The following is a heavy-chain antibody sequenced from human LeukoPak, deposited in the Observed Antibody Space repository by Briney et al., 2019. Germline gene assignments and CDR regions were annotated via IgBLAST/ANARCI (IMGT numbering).Heavy chain of an antibody. CDR1: GGSISSYY. Sequence: SETLSLTCTVSGGSISSYYWSWIRQPAGEGLEWIGRIYTSGSTNYNPSLKSRVTMSVDTSKNQFSLKLSSVTAADTAVYYCAREALPYSRGWYHYFDYWGQGTLVTVSS. D-gene: IGHD6-19*01. J-gene: IGHJ4*02. CDR3: AREALPYSRGWYHYFDY. V-gene: IGHV4-4*07. CDR2: IYTSGST.